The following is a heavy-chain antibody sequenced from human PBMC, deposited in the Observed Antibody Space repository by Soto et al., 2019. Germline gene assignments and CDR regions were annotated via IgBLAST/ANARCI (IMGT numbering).Heavy chain of an antibody. D-gene: IGHD3-9*01. V-gene: IGHV4-31*03. CDR3: ARGILRYFDWLDYYFDY. Sequence: SETLSLTCTVSGGSISSGGYYWSWIRQHPGKGLEWIGYIYYSGSTNYNPSLKSRVTISVDTSKNQFSLKLSSVTAADTAVYYCARGILRYFDWLDYYFDYWGQGTLVTVSS. CDR2: IYYSGST. CDR1: GGSISSGGYY. J-gene: IGHJ4*02.